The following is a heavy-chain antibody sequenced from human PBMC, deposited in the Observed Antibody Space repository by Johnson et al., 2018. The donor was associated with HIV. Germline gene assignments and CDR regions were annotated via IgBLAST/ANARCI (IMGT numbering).Heavy chain of an antibody. CDR2: ISYDGSDK. J-gene: IGHJ3*02. D-gene: IGHD3-16*01. Sequence: QVQLVESGGGVVQPGRSLRLSCAASGFTFSSYAMHWVRQAPAKGLEWVAVISYDGSDKYYADSVKGRFTMSRDNSKNTVYLQMNSLRAEDTAVYYCARDQGWGDAFDIWGQGTMVIVSS. CDR3: ARDQGWGDAFDI. V-gene: IGHV3-30*04. CDR1: GFTFSSYA.